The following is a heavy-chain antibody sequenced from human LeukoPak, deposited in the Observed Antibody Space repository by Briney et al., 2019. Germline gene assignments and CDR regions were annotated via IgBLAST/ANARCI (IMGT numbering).Heavy chain of an antibody. D-gene: IGHD6-13*01. J-gene: IGHJ4*02. V-gene: IGHV1-18*01. CDR1: GYTFTRYG. CDR2: ISAYNGNT. Sequence: ASAKVSCKASGYTFTRYGISWVRQPPGQGLEWMGWISAYNGNTNYAQKLQGRVTMTTDTSTSTAYMELRSLRSDDTAVYYCASDRRITAEDYWGQGTLVTVSS. CDR3: ASDRRITAEDY.